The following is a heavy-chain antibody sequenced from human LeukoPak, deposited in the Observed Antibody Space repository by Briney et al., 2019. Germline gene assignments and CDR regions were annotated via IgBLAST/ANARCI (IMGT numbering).Heavy chain of an antibody. CDR1: GGSFSGYY. D-gene: IGHD6-13*01. Sequence: SETLSLTCAVYGGSFSGYYWSWIRQPPRKGLEWIGEINHSGSTNYNPSLKSRVTISVDTSKNQFSLKLSSVTAADTAVYYCARLGGSSDYWGQGTLVTVSS. CDR2: INHSGST. CDR3: ARLGGSSDY. V-gene: IGHV4-34*01. J-gene: IGHJ4*02.